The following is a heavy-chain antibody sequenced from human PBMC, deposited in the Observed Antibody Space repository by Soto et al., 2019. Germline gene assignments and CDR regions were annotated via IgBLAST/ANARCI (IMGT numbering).Heavy chain of an antibody. D-gene: IGHD6-6*01. V-gene: IGHV4-34*01. CDR1: GGSFSGHY. Sequence: SETLSLTCAVYGGSFSGHYWSWIRQPPGKGLEWIGEINHSGNTNHNPSLKSRVTISVGRSKNQFSLKLSSVTAADTAVYYCARGGRGSPSGLDYWGQGILVTVSS. J-gene: IGHJ4*02. CDR3: ARGGRGSPSGLDY. CDR2: INHSGNT.